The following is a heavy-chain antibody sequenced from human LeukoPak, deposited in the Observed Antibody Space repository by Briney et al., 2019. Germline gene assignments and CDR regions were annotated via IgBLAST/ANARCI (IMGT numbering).Heavy chain of an antibody. CDR2: IRSKANSYAI. D-gene: IGHD6-13*01. V-gene: IGHV3-73*01. CDR3: TRHSGYSSSWYPGFDY. J-gene: IGHJ4*02. CDR1: GFTFSGSA. Sequence: GGSLRLSCAASGFTFSGSAMHWVRQASGKGLEWVGRIRSKANSYAIAYAASVKGRFTISRDDSKNTAYLQMNSLKTEDTAVYYCTRHSGYSSSWYPGFDYWGQGTLVTVSS.